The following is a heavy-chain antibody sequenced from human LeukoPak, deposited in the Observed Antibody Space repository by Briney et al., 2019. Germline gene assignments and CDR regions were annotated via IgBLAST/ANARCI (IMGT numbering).Heavy chain of an antibody. Sequence: SETLSLTCTVSGGSISSGSYYWSWIRQPAGKGLEWIGRIYTSGSTNYNPSLKSRVTISVDTSKNQFSLKLSSVTAADTAVYYCARFGGSSWSYFDYWGQGTLVTVSS. J-gene: IGHJ4*02. CDR1: GGSISSGSYY. V-gene: IGHV4-61*02. CDR2: IYTSGST. CDR3: ARFGGSSWSYFDY. D-gene: IGHD6-13*01.